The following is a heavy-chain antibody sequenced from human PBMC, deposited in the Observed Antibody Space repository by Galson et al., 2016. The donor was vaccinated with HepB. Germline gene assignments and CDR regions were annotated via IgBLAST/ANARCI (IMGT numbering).Heavy chain of an antibody. CDR3: AKDRPAYSGSYWGYFDY. CDR2: ISYDETYK. D-gene: IGHD1-26*01. CDR1: GFTFSNFG. Sequence: SLRLSCAASGFTFSNFGMHWVRQAPGKGLEWVAVISYDETYKYYADSVKGWFTISRDNSKNTLYLQMNSLRPEDTAVYYCAKDRPAYSGSYWGYFDYWGQGTLVTVSS. V-gene: IGHV3-30*18. J-gene: IGHJ4*01.